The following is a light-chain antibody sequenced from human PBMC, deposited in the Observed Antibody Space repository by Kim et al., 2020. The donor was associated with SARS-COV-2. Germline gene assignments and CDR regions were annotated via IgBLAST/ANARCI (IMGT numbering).Light chain of an antibody. CDR3: QQYYAYPLT. J-gene: IGKJ4*01. CDR2: EAS. V-gene: IGKV1-5*03. CDR1: QSIRRW. Sequence: ASVGDRVTITGRASQSIRRWLAWYQQKPGTAPKLLIYEASSLESGVPPRFSGNGAGTEFTLSISSLQPDDFATYHCQQYYAYPLTFGGGTKVDIK.